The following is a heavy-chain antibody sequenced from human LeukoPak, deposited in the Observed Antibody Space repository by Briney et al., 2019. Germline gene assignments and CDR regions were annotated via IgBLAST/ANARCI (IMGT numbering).Heavy chain of an antibody. CDR2: ISAYNGNT. D-gene: IGHD3-22*01. V-gene: IGHV1-18*01. J-gene: IGHJ3*02. CDR3: AKSNGYGLIDI. CDR1: GYTFTSYG. Sequence: ASEKVSCKASGYTFTSYGISWLRQAPGQGLEWMGWISAYNGNTNYAQKLQGRVTMTTDTSTSTAYMELRSLRSDDTAVYYCAKSNGYGLIDIWGQGTMVTVSS.